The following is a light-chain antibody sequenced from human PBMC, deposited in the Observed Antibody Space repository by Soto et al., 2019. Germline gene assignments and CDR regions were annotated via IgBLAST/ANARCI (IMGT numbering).Light chain of an antibody. CDR1: QSVSSH. J-gene: IGKJ5*01. V-gene: IGKV3-11*01. CDR3: QQGGNWPLT. CDR2: DAS. Sequence: EIVLTQSPATLSLSPGEGATVSCRASQSVSSHLAWYQQKRGQAPRLLIYDASSRASGIPARFSGRGSGTDFTLTISYLGPEDFAIYYCQQGGNWPLTFCQGTRLEIK.